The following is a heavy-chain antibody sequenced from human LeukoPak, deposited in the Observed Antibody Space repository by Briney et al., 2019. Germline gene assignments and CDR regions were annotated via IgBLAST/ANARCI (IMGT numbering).Heavy chain of an antibody. Sequence: SETLSLTCTVSGGSISNYFWTWIRHPAGEGLEWIGRIYGGETPNYNPSLKSRVTMSVDSSKSQFSLKLRSVTAADTAVYYCARNVRGGSTYLDNWGQGILVTVSS. CDR2: IYGGETP. D-gene: IGHD3-10*02. CDR1: GGSISNYF. CDR3: ARNVRGGSTYLDN. V-gene: IGHV4-4*07. J-gene: IGHJ4*02.